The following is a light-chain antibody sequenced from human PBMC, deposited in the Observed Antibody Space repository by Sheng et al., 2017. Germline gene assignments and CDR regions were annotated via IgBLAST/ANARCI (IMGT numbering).Light chain of an antibody. CDR2: GAS. CDR3: QQYVTARWT. Sequence: EIVLTQSPGTLSLSPGERATLSCTASQSLSSSDLAWYQQKPGQAPRLLIYGASSRATGIPDRFSGRGSGTDFTLTISRLEPEDFAVYYCQQYVTARWTFGQGTKVDVK. J-gene: IGKJ1*01. V-gene: IGKV3-20*01. CDR1: QSLSSSD.